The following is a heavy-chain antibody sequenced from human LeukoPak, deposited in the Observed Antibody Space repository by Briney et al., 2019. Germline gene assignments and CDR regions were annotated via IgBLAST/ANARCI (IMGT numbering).Heavy chain of an antibody. D-gene: IGHD4-17*01. J-gene: IGHJ4*02. V-gene: IGHV4-61*01. CDR2: IYYSGST. Sequence: SETLSLTCTVSGGSVSSGSYYWSWIRQPPGKGLEWIGYIYYSGSTNYNPSLKSRVTISVDTSKNQFSLKLSSVTAADTAVYYCARVGPGDYGLDFDYWGQGTLVTVSP. CDR3: ARVGPGDYGLDFDY. CDR1: GGSVSSGSYY.